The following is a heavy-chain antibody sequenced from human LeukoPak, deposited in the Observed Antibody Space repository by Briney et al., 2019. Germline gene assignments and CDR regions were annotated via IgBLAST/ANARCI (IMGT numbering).Heavy chain of an antibody. Sequence: GGSLRLSCSASGFIFSKYAMHWVRQAPGKGLEYVSAINDNGVSTFYADSVKGRFTISRDSSKNTLYLQMSSLRAEDTAVYYCVKDLQARELQTTWGQGTLVTVSS. CDR3: VKDLQARELQTT. CDR2: INDNGVST. V-gene: IGHV3-64D*06. J-gene: IGHJ5*02. CDR1: GFIFSKYA. D-gene: IGHD1-7*01.